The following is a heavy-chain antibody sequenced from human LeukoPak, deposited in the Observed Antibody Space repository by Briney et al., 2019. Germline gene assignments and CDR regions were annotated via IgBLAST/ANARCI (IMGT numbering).Heavy chain of an antibody. J-gene: IGHJ4*02. V-gene: IGHV4-4*02. D-gene: IGHD1-26*01. CDR1: GGSISSSNW. CDR2: IYYSGST. CDR3: ARLSGSYYEFDY. Sequence: RTSETLSLTCAVSGGSISSSNWWSWVRQPPGKGLEWIGEIYYSGSTNYNPSLKSRVTISVDKSKNQFSLKLSSVTAADTAVYYCARLSGSYYEFDYWGQGTLVTVSS.